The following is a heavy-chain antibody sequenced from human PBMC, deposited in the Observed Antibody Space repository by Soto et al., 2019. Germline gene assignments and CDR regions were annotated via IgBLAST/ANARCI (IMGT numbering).Heavy chain of an antibody. J-gene: IGHJ1*01. V-gene: IGHV3-7*05. CDR3: ASATV. D-gene: IGHD4-4*01. CDR2: IKVDGSEK. CDR1: GFTVSDYW. Sequence: EVQLVESGGGLVQPGGSLRLSCAASGFTVSDYWMSWVRQAPGKGLEWVSNIKVDGSEKNYVDSVKGRFTISRDNAKNSGYLQMHSLRAEDTADYYCASATVRGQGTLVTFSS.